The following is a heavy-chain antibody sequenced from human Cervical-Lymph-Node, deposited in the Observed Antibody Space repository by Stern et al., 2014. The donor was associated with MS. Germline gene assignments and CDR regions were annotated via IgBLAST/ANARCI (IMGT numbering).Heavy chain of an antibody. CDR3: ARQIIYVSLFDY. CDR2: ISSNGSDV. V-gene: IGHV3-11*01. D-gene: IGHD3-10*02. Sequence: VQLVESGGGLVKPGGSLRLSCAGSGFTFSDYYVSWIRQTPGKGLEWIASISSNGSDVYYADSVKGRFTISRDNARTSLFLQINSLRAEDTAVYYCARQIIYVSLFDYWGQGTLVTVSS. CDR1: GFTFSDYY. J-gene: IGHJ4*02.